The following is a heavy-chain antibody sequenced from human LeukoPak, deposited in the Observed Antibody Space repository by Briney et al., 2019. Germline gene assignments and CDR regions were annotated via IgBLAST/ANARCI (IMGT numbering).Heavy chain of an antibody. CDR2: INPKSGGT. CDR1: GYTFTDYF. D-gene: IGHD3-22*01. Sequence: ASVKVSCKASGYTFTDYFLHWGRQAPGQGLEWMGWINPKSGGTNYAQKFQGRVTLTRDTSINTASLELSSLTYADTAVYYCARDYLASSGYSAWGYWGQGTLVTVSS. V-gene: IGHV1-2*02. CDR3: ARDYLASSGYSAWGY. J-gene: IGHJ4*02.